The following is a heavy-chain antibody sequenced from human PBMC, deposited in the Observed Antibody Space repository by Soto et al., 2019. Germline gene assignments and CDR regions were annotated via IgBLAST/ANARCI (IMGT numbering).Heavy chain of an antibody. Sequence: GGSVRLSCTASGFTFGDYAMSWFRQAPGKGLEWVGFIRSKAYGGTTEYAASVKGRFTISRDDSKSIAYLQMNSLKTEDTAVYYCTRDSLEAYSNYYYGMDVWGQGTTVTVSS. V-gene: IGHV3-49*03. CDR3: TRDSLEAYSNYYYGMDV. D-gene: IGHD4-4*01. CDR1: GFTFGDYA. J-gene: IGHJ6*02. CDR2: IRSKAYGGTT.